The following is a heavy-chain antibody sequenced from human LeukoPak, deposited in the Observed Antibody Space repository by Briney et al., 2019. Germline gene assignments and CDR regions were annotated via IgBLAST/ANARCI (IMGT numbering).Heavy chain of an antibody. V-gene: IGHV1-3*01. J-gene: IGHJ4*02. D-gene: IGHD6-13*01. Sequence: ASVKVSCKTSGYTLSHYGMQWVRQAPGQALEWMGWFNGGDGSAILSREFEGRVTMTKNASTTTVYMELNSLTSEDTAVYYCARSGSSWSCDYWGQGTLVTVSS. CDR1: GYTLSHYG. CDR2: FNGGDGSA. CDR3: ARSGSSWSCDY.